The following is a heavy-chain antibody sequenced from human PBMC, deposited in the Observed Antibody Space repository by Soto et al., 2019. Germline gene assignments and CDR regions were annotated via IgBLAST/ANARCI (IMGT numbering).Heavy chain of an antibody. Sequence: QITLKESGPPLVKPTQTLTLTCTFSGFSLSTNGVGVGWIRQPPGKALEWLALVYWDDDKNYSPSLRSRLTINKDATKNQVVLTMPNNDPAHTATYYVSHTIVTAEFFDPCGQGTQVTVS. D-gene: IGHD3-10*01. V-gene: IGHV2-5*02. CDR2: VYWDDDK. J-gene: IGHJ5*02. CDR1: GFSLSTNGVG. CDR3: SHTIVTAEFFDP.